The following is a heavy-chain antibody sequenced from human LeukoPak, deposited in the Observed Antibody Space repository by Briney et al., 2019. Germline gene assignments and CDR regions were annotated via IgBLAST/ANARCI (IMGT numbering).Heavy chain of an antibody. D-gene: IGHD2-2*01. J-gene: IGHJ4*02. CDR3: AKDLYCSSTSCYEAVY. V-gene: IGHV3-23*01. Sequence: PGGSLRLSCAASGFTFSDYYMSWIRQAPGKGLEWVSSISGSGGSTYYADSVKGRFTISRDNSKNTLYLQMNSLRAEDTAVYYCAKDLYCSSTSCYEAVYWGQGTLVTVSS. CDR2: ISGSGGST. CDR1: GFTFSDYY.